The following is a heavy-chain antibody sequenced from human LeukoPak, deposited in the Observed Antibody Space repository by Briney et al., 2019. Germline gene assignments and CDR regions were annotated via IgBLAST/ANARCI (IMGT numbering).Heavy chain of an antibody. J-gene: IGHJ5*02. CDR3: AREKFLGRLTRVLDT. CDR1: NGSFTEY. CDR2: VYNSGST. Sequence: SETLSLTCVVNNGSFTEYWSWIRQPPGKGVEWIGEVYNSGSTNYNPSLKSRLSISTDMSKKQFSLKLNSVTAADTAVYYCAREKFLGRLTRVLDTWGQGTLVTVSS. V-gene: IGHV4-34*01. D-gene: IGHD3-3*01.